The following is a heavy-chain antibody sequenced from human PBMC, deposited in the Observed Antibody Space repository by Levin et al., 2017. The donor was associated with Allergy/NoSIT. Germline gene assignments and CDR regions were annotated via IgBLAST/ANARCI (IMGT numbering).Heavy chain of an antibody. CDR1: GYSISSGYY. J-gene: IGHJ6*02. D-gene: IGHD5-18*01. Sequence: SETLSLTCTVSGYSISSGYYWGWIRQPPGKGLEWIGSIYHSGSTYYNPSLKSRVTISVDTSKNQFSLKLSSVTAADTAVYYCARDTYSYGFTVWVRNYYYGMDVWGQGTTVTVSS. CDR3: ARDTYSYGFTVWVRNYYYGMDV. V-gene: IGHV4-38-2*02. CDR2: IYHSGST.